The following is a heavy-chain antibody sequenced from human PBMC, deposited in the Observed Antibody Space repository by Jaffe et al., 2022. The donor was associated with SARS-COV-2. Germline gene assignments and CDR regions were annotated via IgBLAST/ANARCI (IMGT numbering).Heavy chain of an antibody. D-gene: IGHD1-26*01. CDR2: INAGNDNT. J-gene: IGHJ4*02. CDR1: GYTFTSYT. Sequence: QVQLVQSGAEVKKPGASVKISCQASGYTFTSYTMHWVRQAPGHGLEWMGWINAGNDNTKYSQRFQGRVTITRDTSASTAYMELSSLRFEDTAVYYCARDLEGALDYWGQGTLVTVSS. V-gene: IGHV1-3*01. CDR3: ARDLEGALDY.